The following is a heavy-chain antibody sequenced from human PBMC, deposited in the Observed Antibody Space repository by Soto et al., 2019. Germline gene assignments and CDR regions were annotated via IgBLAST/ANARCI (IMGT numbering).Heavy chain of an antibody. CDR3: AKDGGSIFSYYGMDL. CDR1: GFTFSRYG. J-gene: IGHJ6*02. Sequence: PGGSLRLSCAASGFTFSRYGMHWVRQAPGKGLEWVAVISSDGTNKYHADSVKGRFSISRDNSKNTLYLQMNSLRGEDTAVYYCAKDGGSIFSYYGMDLWGQGNTVTVSS. V-gene: IGHV3-30*18. D-gene: IGHD2-15*01. CDR2: ISSDGTNK.